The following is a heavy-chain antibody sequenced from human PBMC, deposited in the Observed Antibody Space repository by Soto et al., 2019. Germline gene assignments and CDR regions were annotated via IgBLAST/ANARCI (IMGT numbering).Heavy chain of an antibody. V-gene: IGHV3-23*01. D-gene: IGHD3-9*01. CDR3: ARAYDILTGYYSDDYYFDY. CDR1: GFTFSSYA. CDR2: ISGSGDNT. J-gene: IGHJ4*02. Sequence: GGSLRLSCAASGFTFSSYAMSWVRQAPGKGLEWVSSISGSGDNTHYADSVKGRSTISRDISKNTLFLQMNSLRAEDTAVYYCARAYDILTGYYSDDYYFDYWGQGTLVTVSS.